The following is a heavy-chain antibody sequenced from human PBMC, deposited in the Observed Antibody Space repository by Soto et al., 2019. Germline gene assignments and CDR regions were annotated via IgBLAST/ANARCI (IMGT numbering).Heavy chain of an antibody. CDR3: ARGPSGDKVDS. CDR1: GGSISTVDYW. CDR2: IYDGGRT. D-gene: IGHD7-27*01. J-gene: IGHJ4*02. V-gene: IGHV4-30-4*01. Sequence: QVQLQESGPGLVKPSQTLSLTCTVSGGSISTVDYWWSWIRQSPDMGLEWIGHIYDGGRTYNNPSFQSXXPXPXVTPKSQLPLTFSSGSAADTAVYYCARGPSGDKVDSWGQGTLVTVS.